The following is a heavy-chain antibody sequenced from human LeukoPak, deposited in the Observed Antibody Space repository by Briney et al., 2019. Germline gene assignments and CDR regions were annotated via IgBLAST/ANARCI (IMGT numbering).Heavy chain of an antibody. CDR1: GFTFSSYW. V-gene: IGHV3-74*01. J-gene: IGHJ4*02. D-gene: IGHD2-15*01. CDR3: ARASTGRHSDY. Sequence: GGSLRLSCAASGFTFSSYWMHWVRQAPGKGLVWVSRINLDGSSTSYADSVKGRFTISRDNANNTLYLQMNSLRAEDTAVYYCARASTGRHSDYWGQGTLVTVSS. CDR2: INLDGSST.